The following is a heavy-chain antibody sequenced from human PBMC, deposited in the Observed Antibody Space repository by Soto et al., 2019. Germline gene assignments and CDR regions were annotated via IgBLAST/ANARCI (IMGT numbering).Heavy chain of an antibody. CDR1: GYSFTSYW. D-gene: IGHD3-10*01. V-gene: IGHV5-10-1*01. Sequence: PGESLKISCKGSGYSFTSYWISWVRQMPGKGLEWMGRIDPSDSYTNYSPSFQGHVTISADKSISTAYLQWSSLEASDTAMYYCARLPITMVRRVAGDYYYGMDVWGQGTTVTVSS. CDR2: IDPSDSYT. CDR3: ARLPITMVRRVAGDYYYGMDV. J-gene: IGHJ6*02.